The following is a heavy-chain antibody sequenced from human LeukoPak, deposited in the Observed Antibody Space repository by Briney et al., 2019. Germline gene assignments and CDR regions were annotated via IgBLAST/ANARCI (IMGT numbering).Heavy chain of an antibody. CDR2: IYYSGST. CDR1: GGSISSYY. Sequence: SETLSLTCTVSGGSISSYYWSWIRQPLGKGLEWIGYIYYSGSTNYSPSLKSRVTISVDTSKNQFSLKLSSVTAADTAVYYCARVPFPDSSGWYFDYWGQGTLVTVSS. D-gene: IGHD3-22*01. V-gene: IGHV4-59*01. CDR3: ARVPFPDSSGWYFDY. J-gene: IGHJ4*02.